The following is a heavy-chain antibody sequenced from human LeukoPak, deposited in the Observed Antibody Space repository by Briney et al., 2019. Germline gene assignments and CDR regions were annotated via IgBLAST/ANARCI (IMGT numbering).Heavy chain of an antibody. D-gene: IGHD5-24*01. CDR2: ISGSAHKI. Sequence: GGSLRLSCVASGITFSNYAVSWVRQAPEKGLDWVSVISGSAHKIRYADSVKGRFTISRDNSENIVYLQMNNLRVEDTAVYYCARSGNGYNPGESFDYWGQGTLVTVSS. J-gene: IGHJ4*02. CDR3: ARSGNGYNPGESFDY. V-gene: IGHV3-23*01. CDR1: GITFSNYA.